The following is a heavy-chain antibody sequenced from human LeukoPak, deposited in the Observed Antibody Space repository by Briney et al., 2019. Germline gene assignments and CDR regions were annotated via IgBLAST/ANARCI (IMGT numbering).Heavy chain of an antibody. Sequence: SETLSLTCDVSGVSFSTYYWSWIRQSPEKGLEWIGEVNHSGYTNYNPSLKSRVTISVDTSKNQFSLKLSSVTAADTAVYYSARQLYGSDYWGQGTLVTVSS. D-gene: IGHD4-17*01. J-gene: IGHJ4*02. CDR3: ARQLYGSDY. V-gene: IGHV4-34*01. CDR1: GVSFSTYY. CDR2: VNHSGYT.